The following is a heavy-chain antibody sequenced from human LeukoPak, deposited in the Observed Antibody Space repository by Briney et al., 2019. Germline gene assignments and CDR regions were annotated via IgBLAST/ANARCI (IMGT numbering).Heavy chain of an antibody. CDR1: GFTFDDYA. V-gene: IGHV3-43*02. J-gene: IGHJ4*02. D-gene: IGHD1-20*01. CDR2: ISGDGGTT. CDR3: ARGAAVTGTTGWHDY. Sequence: PGGSLRLSCAASGFTFDDYAMHWVRQAPGKGLEWVSLISGDGGTTYYADSVKGRFTISRDNSKNSLYLQMNSLRAEDTALYYCARGAAVTGTTGWHDYWGQGTLVTVSS.